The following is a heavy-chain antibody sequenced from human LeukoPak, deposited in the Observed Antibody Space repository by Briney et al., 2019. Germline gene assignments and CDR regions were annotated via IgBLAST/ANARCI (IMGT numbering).Heavy chain of an antibody. Sequence: PSETLSLTCAVSGGSISSGGYSWSWIRQPPGKGLEWIGYIYYSGSTYYNPSLESRVTISVDTSKNQFSLKLSSVTAADTAVYYCARVGSNGDYSFDYWGQGTLVTVSS. CDR2: IYYSGST. CDR1: GGSISSGGYS. CDR3: ARVGSNGDYSFDY. D-gene: IGHD4-17*01. J-gene: IGHJ4*02. V-gene: IGHV4-30-4*07.